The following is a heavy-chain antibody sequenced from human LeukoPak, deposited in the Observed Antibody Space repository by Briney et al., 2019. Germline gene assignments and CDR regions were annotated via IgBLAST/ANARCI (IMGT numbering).Heavy chain of an antibody. J-gene: IGHJ4*02. Sequence: SETLSLTCTVSGGSINIGSYYWNWIRQPAGKALEWIGEISHSGSTNYNPSLKSRATISVDTSKNQFSLKLSFVTAADTAVYYCARDLDPSDYWGQGTLVTVSS. V-gene: IGHV4-61*09. CDR3: ARDLDPSDY. CDR2: ISHSGST. CDR1: GGSINIGSYY. D-gene: IGHD3-9*01.